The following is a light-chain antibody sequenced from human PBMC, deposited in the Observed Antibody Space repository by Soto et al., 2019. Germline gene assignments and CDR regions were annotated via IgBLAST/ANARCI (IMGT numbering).Light chain of an antibody. CDR1: QSVSSY. CDR2: DTS. V-gene: IGKV3-11*01. CDR3: QQRSNWPPS. J-gene: IGKJ2*01. Sequence: EIVLTQSPATLSLSPGERATLSCRASQSVSSYLAWYHQKPGQAPRLLIYDTSNRATGIPARFSGSGSGTDFTLTISSLEPEEFAVYYCQQRSNWPPSFGQGTKLEIK.